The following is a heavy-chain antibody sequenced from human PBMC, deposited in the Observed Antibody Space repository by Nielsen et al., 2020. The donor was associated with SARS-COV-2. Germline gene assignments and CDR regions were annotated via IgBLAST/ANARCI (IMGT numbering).Heavy chain of an antibody. Sequence: GESLKISCAASGFTFSTYGMHWVRQAPGKGLEWAAAISYDGSNKYYVDSVKGRFTISRDNSKNTLYLQMSGLREEDTAVYYCAKDWTAIVVVPSGGVDYWGQGTLVTVSS. V-gene: IGHV3-30*18. CDR2: ISYDGSNK. D-gene: IGHD2-15*01. J-gene: IGHJ4*02. CDR3: AKDWTAIVVVPSGGVDY. CDR1: GFTFSTYG.